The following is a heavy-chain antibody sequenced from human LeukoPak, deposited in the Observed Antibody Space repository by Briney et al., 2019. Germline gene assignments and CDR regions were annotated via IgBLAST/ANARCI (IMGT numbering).Heavy chain of an antibody. CDR2: IYYSGST. Sequence: SETLSLTSTVSGGSISGYYWSWIRQPPGKGLEWIGYIYYSGSTKYNPSLKSRVTISIDTSNNQFSLKLSSVTAADTAVYYCARGVESGSYVGGYYCDYWGQGALVTVSS. CDR1: GGSISGYY. V-gene: IGHV4-59*01. CDR3: ARGVESGSYVGGYYCDY. D-gene: IGHD1-26*01. J-gene: IGHJ4*02.